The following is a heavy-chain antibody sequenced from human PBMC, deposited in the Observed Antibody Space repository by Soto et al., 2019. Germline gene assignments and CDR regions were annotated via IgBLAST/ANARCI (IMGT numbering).Heavy chain of an antibody. CDR2: MNPNSGNT. Sequence: ASVKVSCKASGYTSTSYDINWVRQATGRGLEWMGWMNPNSGNTGYAQKFQGRVTMTRDTSISTAYMELSRLRSDDTAVYYCARGGYYGDYPYYYYYGLDVWGQGTTVTVSS. CDR3: ARGGYYGDYPYYYYYGLDV. V-gene: IGHV1-8*01. J-gene: IGHJ6*02. D-gene: IGHD4-17*01. CDR1: GYTSTSYD.